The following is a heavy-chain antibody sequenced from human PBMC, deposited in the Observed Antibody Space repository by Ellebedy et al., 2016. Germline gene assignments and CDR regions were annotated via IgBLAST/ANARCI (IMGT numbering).Heavy chain of an antibody. Sequence: GESLKISCAASGFTFSSYGMHWVRQAPGKGLEWVAVIWYDGSNKYYADSVKGRFTISRDNSKNTLYLQMNSLRAEDTAVYYCAREPTQIVLRYYYGMDVWGQGTTVTVSS. CDR1: GFTFSSYG. V-gene: IGHV3-33*08. CDR3: AREPTQIVLRYYYGMDV. J-gene: IGHJ6*02. CDR2: IWYDGSNK. D-gene: IGHD2-8*01.